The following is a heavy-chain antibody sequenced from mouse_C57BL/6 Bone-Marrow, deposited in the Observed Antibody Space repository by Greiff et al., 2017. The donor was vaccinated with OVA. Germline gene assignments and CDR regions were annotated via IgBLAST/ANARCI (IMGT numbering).Heavy chain of an antibody. CDR3: ARKVLRPVATGYFDV. CDR2: ISYDGSN. J-gene: IGHJ1*03. Sequence: DVKLQESGPGLVKPSQSLSLTCSVTGYSITSGYYWNWIRQFPGNKLEWMGYISYDGSNNYNPSLKNRISITRDTSKNQFFLKLNSVTTEDTATYYCARKVLRPVATGYFDVWGTGTTVTVSS. D-gene: IGHD1-1*01. V-gene: IGHV3-6*01. CDR1: GYSITSGYY.